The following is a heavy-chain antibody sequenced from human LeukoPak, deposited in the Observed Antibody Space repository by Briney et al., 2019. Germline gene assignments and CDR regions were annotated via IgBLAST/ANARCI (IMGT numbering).Heavy chain of an antibody. CDR1: GYTFTSYD. Sequence: ASVKVSCKASGYTFTSYDINWVRQATGQGLEWMGWMNPNSGITGYAQKFQGRVTMTRNTSISTAYMELSSLRSEDTAFYYCARVGDYSPRGWFDPWGQGTLVTVSS. J-gene: IGHJ5*02. CDR2: MNPNSGIT. V-gene: IGHV1-8*01. D-gene: IGHD4-11*01. CDR3: ARVGDYSPRGWFDP.